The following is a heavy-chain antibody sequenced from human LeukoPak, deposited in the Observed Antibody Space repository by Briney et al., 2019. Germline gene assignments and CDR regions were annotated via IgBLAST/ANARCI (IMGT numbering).Heavy chain of an antibody. J-gene: IGHJ5*02. CDR1: GGTFSSYA. V-gene: IGHV1-69*13. CDR3: ARDVEHCSSTSCYIHWFDP. Sequence: GASVKVSCTASGGTFSSYAISWVRQAPGQGLEWMGGIIPIFGTANYAQKFQGRVTITADESTSTAYMELSSLRSEDTAVYYCARDVEHCSSTSCYIHWFDPWGQGTLVTVSS. CDR2: IIPIFGTA. D-gene: IGHD2-2*02.